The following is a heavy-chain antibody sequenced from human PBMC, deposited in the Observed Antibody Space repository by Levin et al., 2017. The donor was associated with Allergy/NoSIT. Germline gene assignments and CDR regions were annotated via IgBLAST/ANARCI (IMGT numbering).Heavy chain of an antibody. CDR2: IKQDGSEK. Sequence: HAGGSLRLSCAASGFTFSSYWMSWVRQAPGKGLEWVANIKQDGSEKYYVDSVKGRFTISRDNAKNSLYLQMNSLRAEDTAVYYCARDAGAAAGTGDDYWGQGTLVTVSS. CDR3: ARDAGAAAGTGDDY. CDR1: GFTFSSYW. V-gene: IGHV3-7*01. J-gene: IGHJ4*02. D-gene: IGHD6-13*01.